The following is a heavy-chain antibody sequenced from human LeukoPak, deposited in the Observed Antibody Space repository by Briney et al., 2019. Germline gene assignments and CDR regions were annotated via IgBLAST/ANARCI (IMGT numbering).Heavy chain of an antibody. CDR3: AKGPSWWELFRFDY. Sequence: PGGSLRLSCVASGFTFSNYALSWVRQAPGKGLEWVSGISGSGGNTYYADSVRGRFTISRDNSKNTLYLQMNSLRAEDTAVYYCAKGPSWWELFRFDYWGQGTLVTVSS. CDR1: GFTFSNYA. J-gene: IGHJ4*02. CDR2: ISGSGGNT. D-gene: IGHD1-26*01. V-gene: IGHV3-23*01.